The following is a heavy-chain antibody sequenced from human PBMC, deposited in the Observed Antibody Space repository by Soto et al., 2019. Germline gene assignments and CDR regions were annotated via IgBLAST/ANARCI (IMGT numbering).Heavy chain of an antibody. Sequence: PGESLKISCEASGYSFTNYWIAWVRQMPGKGLEWMGIIYPGDSDTRYSPSFQGQVTISADKSLSTAYLQWSSLKASDTAMYYCARLSSGWYQDYWGQGTLVTVSS. V-gene: IGHV5-51*01. D-gene: IGHD6-19*01. CDR1: GYSFTNYW. CDR3: ARLSSGWYQDY. J-gene: IGHJ4*02. CDR2: IYPGDSDT.